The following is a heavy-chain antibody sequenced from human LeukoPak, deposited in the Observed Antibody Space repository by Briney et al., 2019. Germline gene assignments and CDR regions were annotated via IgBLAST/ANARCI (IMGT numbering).Heavy chain of an antibody. CDR2: INPNSGGT. Sequence: ASVKVPCKASGYTFTGYYMHWVRQAPGQGLEWMGRINPNSGGTNYAQKFQGRVTMTRDTSISTAYMELSRLRSDDTAVYYCARDLSRGSSGWYGYWGQGTLVTVSS. CDR1: GYTFTGYY. CDR3: ARDLSRGSSGWYGY. D-gene: IGHD6-19*01. J-gene: IGHJ4*02. V-gene: IGHV1-2*06.